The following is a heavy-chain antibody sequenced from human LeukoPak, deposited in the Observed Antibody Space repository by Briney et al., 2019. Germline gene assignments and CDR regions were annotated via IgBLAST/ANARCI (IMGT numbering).Heavy chain of an antibody. CDR2: ISGNSVTI. CDR3: AKILSGTFSFDL. CDR1: GSTFSTYP. J-gene: IGHJ4*02. D-gene: IGHD1-26*01. Sequence: GGSLRLSCTASGSTFSTYPMTWVRQAPGQGLEWVSSISGNSVTIYYADSVKGRFTISRDNSKNTLYLQMYSLRAEDTAVYYCAKILSGTFSFDLWGQVTLVTVSS. V-gene: IGHV3-23*01.